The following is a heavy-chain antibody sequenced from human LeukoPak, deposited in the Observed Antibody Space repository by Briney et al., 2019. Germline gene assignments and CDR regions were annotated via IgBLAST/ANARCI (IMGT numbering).Heavy chain of an antibody. Sequence: SVKVSCKPSGYTFTNLDINWLRQAPGQGLEWMGWMSPNSGDTGYAQKFQGRVSMTRDIFKSTAYMELSSLRSEDTAIYYCASNPPNTGDFYYWGLGTLVTVSS. D-gene: IGHD1-1*01. J-gene: IGHJ4*02. CDR1: GYTFTNLD. CDR3: ASNPPNTGDFYY. V-gene: IGHV1-8*01. CDR2: MSPNSGDT.